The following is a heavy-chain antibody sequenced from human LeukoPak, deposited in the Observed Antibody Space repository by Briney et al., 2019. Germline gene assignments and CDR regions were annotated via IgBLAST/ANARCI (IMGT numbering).Heavy chain of an antibody. Sequence: GGSLRLSCAASGFTFDDYGMSWVRQAPGKGLEWVSGINCNGDNTNYADSLKGRFTISRDNAKNSLYLQMNSLRAEDTALYYCARGSTHYDVLTGYHYYFDYWGQGTLVTVSS. D-gene: IGHD3-9*01. CDR1: GFTFDDYG. V-gene: IGHV3-20*04. J-gene: IGHJ4*02. CDR2: INCNGDNT. CDR3: ARGSTHYDVLTGYHYYFDY.